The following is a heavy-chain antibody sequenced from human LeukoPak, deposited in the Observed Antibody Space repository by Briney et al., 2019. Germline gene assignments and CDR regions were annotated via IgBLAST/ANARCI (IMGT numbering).Heavy chain of an antibody. D-gene: IGHD5-12*01. CDR2: ISSSSSYI. J-gene: IGHJ4*02. Sequence: GGSLRLSCAASGFTFSSYSMNWVRQAPGKGLEWVSSISSSSSYIYYADSVKGRFTISRDNAKNSLYLQMNSLRAEDTAVYYCARDRALGMATIIGFDYWGQGTLVTVSS. CDR1: GFTFSSYS. V-gene: IGHV3-21*01. CDR3: ARDRALGMATIIGFDY.